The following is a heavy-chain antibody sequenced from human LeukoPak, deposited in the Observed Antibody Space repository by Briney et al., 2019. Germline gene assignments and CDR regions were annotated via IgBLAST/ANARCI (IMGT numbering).Heavy chain of an antibody. Sequence: RASVKVSCKASGYTFTGYYMHWVRQAPGQGLEWMGWINPNSGGTNYAQKFQGWVTMTRDTSISTAYMELSRLRSDDTAVYYCARAYGSGRGWFDPWGQGTLVTVSS. CDR2: INPNSGGT. J-gene: IGHJ5*02. CDR3: ARAYGSGRGWFDP. CDR1: GYTFTGYY. D-gene: IGHD3-10*01. V-gene: IGHV1-2*04.